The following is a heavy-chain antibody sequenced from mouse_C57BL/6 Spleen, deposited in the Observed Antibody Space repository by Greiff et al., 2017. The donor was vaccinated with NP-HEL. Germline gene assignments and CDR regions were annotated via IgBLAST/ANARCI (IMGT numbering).Heavy chain of an antibody. Sequence: VKLMESGPGLVAPSQSLSITCTVSGFSLTSYGVHWVRQPPGKGLEWLVVIWSDGSTTYNSALKSRLSISKDNSKSQVFLKMNSLQTDDTAMYYCARGGLGGYYFDYWGQGTTLTVSS. CDR1: GFSLTSYG. J-gene: IGHJ2*01. CDR2: IWSDGST. CDR3: ARGGLGGYYFDY. D-gene: IGHD1-1*02. V-gene: IGHV2-6*03.